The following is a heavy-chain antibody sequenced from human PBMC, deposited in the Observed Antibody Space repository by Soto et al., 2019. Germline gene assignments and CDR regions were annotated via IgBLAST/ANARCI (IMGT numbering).Heavy chain of an antibody. CDR2: INHSGST. Sequence: QVQLQQWGAGLLKPSETLSLTCAVYGGSFSGYYWSWIRQPPGKGLEWIGEINHSGSTNYNPSLKSRVTISVDTSKNQFSLKLSSVTAADTTVYYCATSRGVRIAAAGTVDYWGQGTLVTVSS. V-gene: IGHV4-34*01. CDR3: ATSRGVRIAAAGTVDY. D-gene: IGHD6-13*01. CDR1: GGSFSGYY. J-gene: IGHJ4*02.